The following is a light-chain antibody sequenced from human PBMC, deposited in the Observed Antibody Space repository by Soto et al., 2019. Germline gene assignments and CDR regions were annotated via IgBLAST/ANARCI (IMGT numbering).Light chain of an antibody. Sequence: QSALTQPASVSGSPGQSISISCTGTSSDVGGYDYVSWHQQHPGKAPKLMIHDVSNRPSWVSNRFSGSKSVNTASLTISGLQAEDEADYYCSSYTSSSTYVFGTGTKVTVL. CDR3: SSYTSSSTYV. CDR1: SSDVGGYDY. J-gene: IGLJ1*01. CDR2: DVS. V-gene: IGLV2-14*03.